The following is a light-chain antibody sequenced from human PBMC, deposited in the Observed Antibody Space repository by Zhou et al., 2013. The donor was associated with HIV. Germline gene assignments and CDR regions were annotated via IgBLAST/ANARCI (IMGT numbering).Light chain of an antibody. CDR3: MQSRQDPYS. Sequence: DIVMTQSPLSLPVTPGEPASISCRSSQSLLHSNGYNYLDWYLQKPGQSPQLLIYLGSNRASGVPDRFSGSGSGTDFTLKISRVEAEDVGVYYCMQSRQDPYSFGPGTKLQIK. J-gene: IGKJ2*03. CDR1: QSLLHSNGYNY. V-gene: IGKV2-28*01. CDR2: LGS.